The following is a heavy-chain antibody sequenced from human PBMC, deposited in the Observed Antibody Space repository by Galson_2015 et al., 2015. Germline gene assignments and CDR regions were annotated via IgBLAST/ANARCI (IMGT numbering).Heavy chain of an antibody. CDR1: GFSLSTSGVG. CDR2: IYWNDDK. J-gene: IGHJ6*02. V-gene: IGHV2-5*01. CDR3: AHNSYYYYGMDV. Sequence: PALVKPPQTLTLTCTFSGFSLSTSGVGVGWIRQPPGKALEWLALIYWNDDKRYSPSLKSRLTITKDTSKNQVVLTMTNMDPVDTATYYCAHNSYYYYGMDVWGQGTTVTVSS.